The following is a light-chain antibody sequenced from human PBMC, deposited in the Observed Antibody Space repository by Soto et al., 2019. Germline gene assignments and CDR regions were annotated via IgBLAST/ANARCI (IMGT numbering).Light chain of an antibody. CDR2: GAS. J-gene: IGKJ5*01. V-gene: IGKV1-39*01. CDR3: QQTHAVTLT. CDR1: QPISNY. Sequence: DVQMTQPPSYLSASVGDIVSITCRASQPISNYLNWYQQKAGEAPKLMIFGASSLQTGVPSKFSGSGYGTDFTLVINNLHHDDFATYYGQQTHAVTLTFGQGTRLEIK.